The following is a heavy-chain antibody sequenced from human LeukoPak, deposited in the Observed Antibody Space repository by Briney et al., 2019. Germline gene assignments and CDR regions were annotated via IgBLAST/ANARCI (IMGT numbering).Heavy chain of an antibody. CDR1: GFTFSSYW. D-gene: IGHD5-18*01. Sequence: GGSLRLSCAASGFTFSSYWMHWVRQAPGKGLVWVSRISSDGSSTNYADSVKGRFTISRDNAKNTLYLQMNSLRAEDTAVYYCARIGYSYGPDYWGPGTLVSVSS. V-gene: IGHV3-74*01. CDR2: ISSDGSST. J-gene: IGHJ4*02. CDR3: ARIGYSYGPDY.